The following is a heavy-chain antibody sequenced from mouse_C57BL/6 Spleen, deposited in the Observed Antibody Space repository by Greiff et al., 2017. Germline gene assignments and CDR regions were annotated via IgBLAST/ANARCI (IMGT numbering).Heavy chain of an antibody. CDR3: ARGGWDEDYAMDY. CDR2: INPSNGGT. V-gene: IGHV1-53*01. J-gene: IGHJ4*01. Sequence: QVQLQQSGTELVKPGASVKLSCKASGYTFTSYWMHWVKQRPGQGLEWIGNINPSNGGTNYNEKFKSKATLTVDKSSSTAYMQLSSLTSEDSAVYYCARGGWDEDYAMDYWGQGTSVTVSS. CDR1: GYTFTSYW. D-gene: IGHD4-1*01.